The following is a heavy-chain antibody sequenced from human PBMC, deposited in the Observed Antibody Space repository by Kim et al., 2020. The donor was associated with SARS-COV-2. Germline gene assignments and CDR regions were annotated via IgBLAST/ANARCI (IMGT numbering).Heavy chain of an antibody. CDR1: GGSISSSNW. D-gene: IGHD3-9*01. J-gene: IGHJ5*02. V-gene: IGHV4-4*02. CDR3: ASRYFDWSTIHR. CDR2: IYHSGST. Sequence: SETLSLTCAVSGGSISSSNWWSWVRQPPGKGLEWIGEIYHSGSTNYNPSLKSRVTISVDKSKNQFSLKLSSVTAADTAVYYCASRYFDWSTIHRWGQGTLVTVSS.